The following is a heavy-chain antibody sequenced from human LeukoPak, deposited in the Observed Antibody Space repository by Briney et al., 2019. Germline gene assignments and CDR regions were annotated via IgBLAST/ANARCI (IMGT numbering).Heavy chain of an antibody. CDR2: IYYSGST. V-gene: IGHV4-59*01. Sequence: PSETLSLTCTVSGGSISIYYWSWIRQPPGKGLEWIGYIYYSGSTNYNPSLKSRVTISVDTSKNQFSLKLSSVTAADTAVYYCARGGDYPVVFDYWGQGTLVTVSS. J-gene: IGHJ4*02. CDR1: GGSISIYY. D-gene: IGHD4-17*01. CDR3: ARGGDYPVVFDY.